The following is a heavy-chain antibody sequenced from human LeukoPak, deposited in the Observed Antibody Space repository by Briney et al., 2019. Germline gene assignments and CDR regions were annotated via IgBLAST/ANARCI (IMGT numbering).Heavy chain of an antibody. J-gene: IGHJ4*02. Sequence: PGGSLRLSCAASGFMFNSFTMNWVRQAPGKGLELVSYISSSSSTIYYADSVKGRFTVSRDNAKNSLFLQMNSLRDEDTAVYYCARVAMITFGGVTDYWGQGTLVTVSS. CDR2: ISSSSSTI. V-gene: IGHV3-48*02. CDR1: GFMFNSFT. D-gene: IGHD3-16*01. CDR3: ARVAMITFGGVTDY.